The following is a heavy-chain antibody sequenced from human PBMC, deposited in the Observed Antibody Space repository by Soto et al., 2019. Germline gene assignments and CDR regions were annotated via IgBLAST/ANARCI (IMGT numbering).Heavy chain of an antibody. J-gene: IGHJ4*02. CDR3: AKDKHCSGGSCYNFDY. CDR2: ISGSGGST. CDR1: GFTFSSYA. D-gene: IGHD2-15*01. Sequence: EVQLLESGGGLVQPGGSPRLSCAASGFTFSSYAMSWVRQAPGKGLEWVSAISGSGGSTYYADSVKGRFTISRDNSKNTLYLQMNSLRAEDTAVYYCAKDKHCSGGSCYNFDYWGQGTLVTVSS. V-gene: IGHV3-23*01.